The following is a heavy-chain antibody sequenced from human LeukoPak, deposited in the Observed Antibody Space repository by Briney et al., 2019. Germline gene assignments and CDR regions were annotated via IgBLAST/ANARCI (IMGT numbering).Heavy chain of an antibody. CDR1: GFTFSTFA. Sequence: GGSLRLSCAASGFTFSTFAMIWVRQPPGKGLEWVSSIFPSGGEIHYADSVRGRFTISRDNSKSTLSLQMNSLRAEDTAVYYCARSRQLADYWGQGTLVTVSS. D-gene: IGHD6-13*01. CDR3: ARSRQLADY. CDR2: IFPSGGEI. J-gene: IGHJ4*02. V-gene: IGHV3-23*01.